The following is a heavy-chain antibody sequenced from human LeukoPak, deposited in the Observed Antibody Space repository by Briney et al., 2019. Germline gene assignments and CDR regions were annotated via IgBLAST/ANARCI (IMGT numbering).Heavy chain of an antibody. CDR3: AGHHPRNTVDF. D-gene: IGHD2/OR15-2a*01. CDR1: GGSISSYY. J-gene: IGHJ4*02. V-gene: IGHV4-59*08. CDR2: ISDIGSI. Sequence: SEALSLTCTVSGGSISSYYWSWIRQPPGKGLEWIAYISDIGSINYNPSLKSRVTISLETSKNQFSLKLSSVTAADTAVYYCAGHHPRNTVDFWGQGTLVTVSS.